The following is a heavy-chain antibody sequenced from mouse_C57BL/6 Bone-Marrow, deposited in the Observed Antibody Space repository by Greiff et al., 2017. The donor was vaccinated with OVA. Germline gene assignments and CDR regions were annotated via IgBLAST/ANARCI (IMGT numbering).Heavy chain of an antibody. D-gene: IGHD3-2*02. Sequence: EVQLQQSGPELVKPGASVKIPCKASGYTFTDYNMDWVKQSHGKSLEWIGDINPNNGGTIYNQKFKGKATLTVDKSSSTAYMELRSLTSEDTAVYYCVVRQLRPSYAMDYWGQGTSVTVSS. V-gene: IGHV1-18*01. CDR1: GYTFTDYN. J-gene: IGHJ4*01. CDR2: INPNNGGT. CDR3: VVRQLRPSYAMDY.